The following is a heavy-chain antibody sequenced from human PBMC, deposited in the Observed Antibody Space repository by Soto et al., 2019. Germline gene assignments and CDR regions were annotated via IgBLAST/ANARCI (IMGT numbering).Heavy chain of an antibody. D-gene: IGHD1-26*01. CDR1: GASVNSGGYF. Sequence: QVQLQESGPGLVKPSQTLSLTCTVSGASVNSGGYFWNWIRQHPGKGLEWVGYIYYRGDTHYNPSIKSRLTISLDTSQNQFSLKLSSVTAADTAVYYCARSIVPIAAPRFDYWGQGTLVTVSS. CDR2: IYYRGDT. CDR3: ARSIVPIAAPRFDY. V-gene: IGHV4-31*03. J-gene: IGHJ4*02.